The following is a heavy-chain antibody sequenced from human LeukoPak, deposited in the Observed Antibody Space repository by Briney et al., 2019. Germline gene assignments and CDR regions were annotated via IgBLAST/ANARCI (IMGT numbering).Heavy chain of an antibody. D-gene: IGHD3-22*01. CDR1: GFTFASYW. J-gene: IGHJ4*02. CDR2: INSDGSIT. V-gene: IGHV3-74*01. Sequence: PGGSLRLSCAASGFTFASYWMHWVRQAPGKGLVWVSRINSDGSITNYADSVKGRFTITRDSAKNTLYLQMNSLRAEDMAEYFCAREPGGYYDSSGFLDYWGQGTVVTVSS. CDR3: AREPGGYYDSSGFLDY.